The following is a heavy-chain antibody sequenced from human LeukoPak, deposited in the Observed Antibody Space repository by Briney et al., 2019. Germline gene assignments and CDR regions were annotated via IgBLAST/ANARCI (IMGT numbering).Heavy chain of an antibody. CDR3: ARVKVVGATTYRDDWFDP. Sequence: ASVKVSCKASGYTFTSYAMHWVRQAPGQGLEWMGWINTNTGNPMYAQGFTGRFVFSLDTSVSTAYLQISSLKAEDTAVYYCARVKVVGATTYRDDWFDPWGQGTLVTVSS. D-gene: IGHD1-26*01. J-gene: IGHJ5*02. V-gene: IGHV7-4-1*02. CDR1: GYTFTSYA. CDR2: INTNTGNP.